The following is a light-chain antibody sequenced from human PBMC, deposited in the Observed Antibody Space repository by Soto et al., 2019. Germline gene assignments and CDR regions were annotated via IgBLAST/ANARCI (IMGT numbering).Light chain of an antibody. Sequence: QSALTQPPSASGSPGQSVTISCTGTSSDVGAYKYVSWYQQYPGKAPKLMIYEVSKRPSGVPDRFSGSKSGNTASLTVSGLQAEDEADYYCTSYAGSNIWVFGGGTKLTDL. V-gene: IGLV2-8*01. J-gene: IGLJ3*02. CDR3: TSYAGSNIWV. CDR2: EVS. CDR1: SSDVGAYKY.